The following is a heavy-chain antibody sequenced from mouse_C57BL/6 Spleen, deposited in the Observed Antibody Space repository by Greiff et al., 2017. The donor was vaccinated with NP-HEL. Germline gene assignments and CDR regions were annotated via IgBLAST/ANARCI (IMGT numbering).Heavy chain of an antibody. CDR3: TRNYYGSSYGFAY. Sequence: EVQLQQSGAELVRPGASVKLSCIASGFNIKDYYMHWVKQRPEQGLEWIGRIDPEDGDTEYAPKFQGKATMTADTSSNTAYLQLSSLTSEATAVYYCTRNYYGSSYGFAYWGQGTLVTVSA. CDR2: IDPEDGDT. J-gene: IGHJ3*01. V-gene: IGHV14-1*01. D-gene: IGHD1-1*01. CDR1: GFNIKDYY.